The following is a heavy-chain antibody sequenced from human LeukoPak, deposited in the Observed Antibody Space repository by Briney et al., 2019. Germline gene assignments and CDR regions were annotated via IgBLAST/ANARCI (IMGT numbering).Heavy chain of an antibody. CDR1: GFTFSSTT. CDR2: ITAIDGRT. Sequence: PGGSLRLPCVASGFTFSSTTMGWVRQAPGRGLEWVSSITAIDGRTYYADSVRGRFTISRDNSKNTVYLQMNSLKTEDTAVYYCTTEGIGLRLGESHTEMDYWGQGTLVTVSS. CDR3: TTEGIGLRLGESHTEMDY. D-gene: IGHD3-16*01. J-gene: IGHJ4*02. V-gene: IGHV3-23*01.